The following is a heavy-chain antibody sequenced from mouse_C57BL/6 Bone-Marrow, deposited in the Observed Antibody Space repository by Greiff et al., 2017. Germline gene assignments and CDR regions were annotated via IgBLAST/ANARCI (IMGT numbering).Heavy chain of an antibody. V-gene: IGHV1-55*01. Sequence: QVQLQQPGAELVKPGASVKMSCKASGYTFTSYWITWVKQRPGQGLEWIGDIYPGSGSTNYHEKFKSKATLTVDTSSSTAYMQLSSLTSEDSAVYYCARVSFFYCFTWFACWGQGTLVTVSA. CDR1: GYTFTSYW. CDR3: ARVSFFYCFTWFAC. CDR2: IYPGSGST. J-gene: IGHJ3*01. D-gene: IGHD2-3*01.